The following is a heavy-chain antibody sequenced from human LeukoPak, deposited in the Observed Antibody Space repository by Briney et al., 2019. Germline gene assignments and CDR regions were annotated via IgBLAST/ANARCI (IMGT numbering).Heavy chain of an antibody. D-gene: IGHD2-2*01. V-gene: IGHV1-58*02. Sequence: GASVQVSCQVSGYTLTELSMHWVRQARGQRLEWIGWILVGSGNTNYAQMFQERVTLTWDVSTSTAYMVLSSLRSEDTAIYYCASDPPYTSSSAWWGQGTLVTVSS. J-gene: IGHJ4*02. CDR3: ASDPPYTSSSAW. CDR2: ILVGSGNT. CDR1: GYTLTELS.